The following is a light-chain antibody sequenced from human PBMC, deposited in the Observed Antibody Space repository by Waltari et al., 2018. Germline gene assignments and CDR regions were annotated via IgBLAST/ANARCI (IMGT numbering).Light chain of an antibody. J-gene: IGKJ1*01. CDR3: QQSYSTPWT. V-gene: IGKV1-39*01. CDR1: QSISSY. CDR2: AAS. Sequence: DIQMTQSPSSLSASVGDRVTITCRASQSISSYLNWYQQKPGKDPKLLIYAASSLQSWVPSRFSGSGSVTDFTLTISSLQPEDFATYYCQQSYSTPWTFGQGTKVEIK.